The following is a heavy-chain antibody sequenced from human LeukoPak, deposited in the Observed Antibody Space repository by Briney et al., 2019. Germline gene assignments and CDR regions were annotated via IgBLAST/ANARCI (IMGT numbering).Heavy chain of an antibody. CDR1: GGTFSSYA. CDR3: ARAPISSTDSGYWDY. D-gene: IGHD1-26*01. Sequence: SVKVSCKASGGTFSSYAISWVRQAPGQGLEWMGGIIPIFGTANYAQKFQGRVTMTRNTSISTAYMVLSSLRSEDTAVYYCARAPISSTDSGYWDYWGQGTLVTVSS. J-gene: IGHJ4*02. V-gene: IGHV1-69*05. CDR2: IIPIFGTA.